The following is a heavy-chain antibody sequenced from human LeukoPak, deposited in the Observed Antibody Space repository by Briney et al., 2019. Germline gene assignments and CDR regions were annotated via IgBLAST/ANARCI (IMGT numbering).Heavy chain of an antibody. J-gene: IGHJ4*02. D-gene: IGHD5-18*01. CDR2: IYYSGST. Sequence: SQTLSLTCTVSGGSISSGGHYWSWIRQHPGKGLEWIGYIYYSGSTYYNPSLKSRVTISVDTSKNQFSLKLSSVTAADTAVYYCARGGYTAMVTGFDYWGQGTLVTVSS. CDR1: GGSISSGGHY. CDR3: ARGGYTAMVTGFDY. V-gene: IGHV4-31*03.